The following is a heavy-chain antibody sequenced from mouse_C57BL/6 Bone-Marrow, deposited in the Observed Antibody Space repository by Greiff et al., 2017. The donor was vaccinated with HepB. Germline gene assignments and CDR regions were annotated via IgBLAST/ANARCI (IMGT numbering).Heavy chain of an antibody. V-gene: IGHV5-6*01. D-gene: IGHD1-3*01. J-gene: IGHJ3*01. CDR2: ISSGGSYT. Sequence: DVHLVESGGDLVKPGGSLKLSCAASGFTFSSYGMSWVRQTPDKRLEWVATISSGGSYTYYPDSVKGRFTISRDNAKNTLYLQMSSLKSEDTAMYYCARHSSGKRGFAYWGQGTLVTVSA. CDR1: GFTFSSYG. CDR3: ARHSSGKRGFAY.